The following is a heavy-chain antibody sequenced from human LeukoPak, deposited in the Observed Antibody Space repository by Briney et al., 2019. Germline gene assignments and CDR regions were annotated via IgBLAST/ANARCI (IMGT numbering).Heavy chain of an antibody. CDR1: GGSISSGGYS. V-gene: IGHV4-30-4*07. J-gene: IGHJ3*02. Sequence: SETLSLTCAVSGGSISSGGYSWSWIRQPPGKGLEWIGYIYYSGSTYYNPSLKSRVTISVDTSKNQFSLKLSSVTAADTAVYYCARAEIAVVTAIVPGAFDIWGQGTMVTVSS. CDR3: ARAEIAVVTAIVPGAFDI. CDR2: IYYSGST. D-gene: IGHD2-21*02.